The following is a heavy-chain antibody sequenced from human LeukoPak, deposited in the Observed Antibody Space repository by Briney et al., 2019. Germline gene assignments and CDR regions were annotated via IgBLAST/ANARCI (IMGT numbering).Heavy chain of an antibody. J-gene: IGHJ4*02. CDR2: MNPNSGNT. V-gene: IGHV1-8*01. CDR1: GYTFTSYD. D-gene: IGHD5-12*01. CDR3: ASGMVDLKDHTYTLSYSGYDWGGFDY. Sequence: ASVKVSCKASGYTFTSYDINWVRQATGQGLEWMGWMNPNSGNTGYAQKFQGRVTMTRNTSISTAYMELSSLRSEDTAVYYCASGMVDLKDHTYTLSYSGYDWGGFDYWGQGTLVTVSS.